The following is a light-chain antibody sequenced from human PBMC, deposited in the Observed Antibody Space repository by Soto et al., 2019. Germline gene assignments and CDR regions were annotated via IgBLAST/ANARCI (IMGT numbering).Light chain of an antibody. Sequence: EIVLTQSPGALSLSRGERAARSCRASQNVDSNHLAWYQQKPGQAPRIIIFAASGRATGIPDRFSGSGSGTDFTLTISRLEPEEFAVYYCQQYGSSGTFGQGTKVDI. CDR3: QQYGSSGT. CDR2: AAS. CDR1: QNVDSNH. V-gene: IGKV3-20*01. J-gene: IGKJ1*01.